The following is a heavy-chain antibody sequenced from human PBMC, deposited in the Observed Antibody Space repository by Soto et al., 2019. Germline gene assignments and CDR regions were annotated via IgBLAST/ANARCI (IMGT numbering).Heavy chain of an antibody. CDR1: GYTFTSYG. D-gene: IGHD2-2*01. V-gene: IGHV1-18*04. J-gene: IGHJ6*02. CDR3: ARVPREIILVGMDV. Sequence: QVQLVQSGAEVKKPGASVKVSCKASGYTFTSYGISWVRQAPGQGLEWMGWISGKTAKTNYAQNLQGRVTITTDTSTSTAYMELRSLRSDDTAVYYCARVPREIILVGMDVWGQGTTLTVSS. CDR2: ISGKTAKT.